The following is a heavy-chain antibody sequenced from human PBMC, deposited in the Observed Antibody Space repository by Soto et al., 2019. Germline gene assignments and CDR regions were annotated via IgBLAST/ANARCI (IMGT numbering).Heavy chain of an antibody. J-gene: IGHJ6*02. D-gene: IGHD5-18*01. CDR3: ARGGYSYGDILYYYYGMDV. V-gene: IGHV3-48*03. CDR2: ISSSGSTI. CDR1: GFTFSSYE. Sequence: GGSLRLSCAASGFTFSSYEMNWVRQAPGKGLEWVSYISSSGSTIYYADSVKGRFTISRDNAKNSLYLQMNSLRAEDTAVYYCARGGYSYGDILYYYYGMDVWGQGTTVTVSS.